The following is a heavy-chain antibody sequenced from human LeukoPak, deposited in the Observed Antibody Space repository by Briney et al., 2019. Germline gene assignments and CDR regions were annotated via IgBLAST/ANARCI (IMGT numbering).Heavy chain of an antibody. CDR2: IYSGGST. CDR3: AVTVGGSYYFDY. CDR1: GFTVSSNY. D-gene: IGHD1-26*01. Sequence: PGGSLRLSCAAFGFTVSSNYMSWVRQAPGKGLEWVSVIYSGGSTYYADSVKGRFTISRDNSKNTLYLQMNSLRAEDTAVYYCAVTVGGSYYFDYWGQGTLVTVSS. V-gene: IGHV3-66*02. J-gene: IGHJ4*02.